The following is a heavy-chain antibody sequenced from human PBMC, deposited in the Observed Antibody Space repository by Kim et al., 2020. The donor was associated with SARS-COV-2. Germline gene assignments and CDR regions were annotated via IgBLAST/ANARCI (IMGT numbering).Heavy chain of an antibody. V-gene: IGHV1-3*01. CDR1: GYTFTSYA. CDR2: INAGNGNT. D-gene: IGHD3-10*01. Sequence: ASVKVSCKASGYTFTSYAMHWVRQAPGQRLEWMGWINAGNGNTKYSQKFQGRVPITRDTSASTAYMERSSLRSEDTAVYYCARDKRSTMVRGVIIYYYYGMDVWGQGTTVTVSS. J-gene: IGHJ6*02. CDR3: ARDKRSTMVRGVIIYYYYGMDV.